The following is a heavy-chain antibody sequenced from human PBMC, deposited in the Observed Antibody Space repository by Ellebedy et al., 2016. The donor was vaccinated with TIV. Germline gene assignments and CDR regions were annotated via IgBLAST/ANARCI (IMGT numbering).Heavy chain of an antibody. CDR3: ARGEETYGMGYFDY. D-gene: IGHD4-17*01. Sequence: GESLKISCAASGFTFNSYGMHWVRQAPGKGLEWVAVISYDGNNKYYADSVKGRFTISRDNSKNTLYLQMNSLRAEDTAVYYCARGEETYGMGYFDYWGQGTLVTVSS. CDR1: GFTFNSYG. V-gene: IGHV3-30*03. CDR2: ISYDGNNK. J-gene: IGHJ4*02.